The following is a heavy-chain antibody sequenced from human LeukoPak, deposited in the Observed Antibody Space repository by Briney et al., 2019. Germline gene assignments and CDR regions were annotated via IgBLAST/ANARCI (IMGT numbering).Heavy chain of an antibody. CDR1: GGSISSTSKY. Sequence: PSETLSLTCGVSGGSISSTSKYWGWIRQPPGKGLEWIGSIYYSGDTYYQPSLRSRVTISVDTSKNQFSLKLTSVTAADTAVYYCAREAPSTMIVDGGYFDLWGRGTLVTVSS. D-gene: IGHD3-22*01. CDR3: AREAPSTMIVDGGYFDL. CDR2: IYYSGDT. J-gene: IGHJ2*01. V-gene: IGHV4-39*02.